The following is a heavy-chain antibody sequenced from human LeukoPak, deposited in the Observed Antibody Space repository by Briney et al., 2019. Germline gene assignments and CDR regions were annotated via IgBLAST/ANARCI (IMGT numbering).Heavy chain of an antibody. CDR2: IWYDGSNK. V-gene: IGHV3-33*01. CDR3: ARDRRYGGNSVLDY. D-gene: IGHD4-23*01. J-gene: IGHJ4*02. CDR1: GFTFSSYG. Sequence: GGSRRLSCAASGFTFSSYGMHRVRQAPGKGLEWVAVIWYDGSNKYYADSVKGRFTISRDNSKNTLYLQMNSLRAEDTAVYYCARDRRYGGNSVLDYWGQGTLVTVSS.